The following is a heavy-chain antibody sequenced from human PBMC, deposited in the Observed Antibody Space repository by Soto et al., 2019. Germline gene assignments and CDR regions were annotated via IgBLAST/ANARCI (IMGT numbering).Heavy chain of an antibody. J-gene: IGHJ3*02. CDR2: IEWDGDK. CDR3: ARSWNSRVNGTHDI. CDR1: GLALNTTGMC. Sequence: SGPPLGSPSQTGTLTCTFSGLALNTTGMCVMWIGHPPGKALECLALIEWDGDKHYTTCLKTRLTVSKDTSKNQVVLTMTNMDPVDTATYYCARSWNSRVNGTHDIWGQGTMVTVSS. D-gene: IGHD3-22*01. V-gene: IGHV2-70*13.